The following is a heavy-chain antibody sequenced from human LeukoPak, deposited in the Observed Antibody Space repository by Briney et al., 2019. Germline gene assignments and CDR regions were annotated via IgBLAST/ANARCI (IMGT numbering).Heavy chain of an antibody. V-gene: IGHV3-23*01. Sequence: GGSLRLSCTASGFTFSDYAMSWVRQARGKGLEWVSGISGSGGSIRYADSVKGRFIISRDNSKNTLYLQMNSLRAEDTAVYYCAKGGDGYNYYFDYWGQETLVTVSS. D-gene: IGHD5-24*01. CDR2: ISGSGGSI. CDR3: AKGGDGYNYYFDY. J-gene: IGHJ4*02. CDR1: GFTFSDYA.